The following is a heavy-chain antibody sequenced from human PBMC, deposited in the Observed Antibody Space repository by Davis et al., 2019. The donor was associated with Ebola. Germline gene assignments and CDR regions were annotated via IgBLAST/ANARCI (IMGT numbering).Heavy chain of an antibody. V-gene: IGHV3-21*01. D-gene: IGHD4-17*01. CDR1: GFTFSSHS. Sequence: GESLKISCAASGFTFSSHSMNWVRQAPGKGLEWVSSISSSSGYIYYADSVEGRFTISRDNAKNSLYLQMNSLRDEDTAVYYCVRGTSTVKTAKGWFDPWGQGTLVTVSS. CDR3: VRGTSTVKTAKGWFDP. CDR2: ISSSSGYI. J-gene: IGHJ5*02.